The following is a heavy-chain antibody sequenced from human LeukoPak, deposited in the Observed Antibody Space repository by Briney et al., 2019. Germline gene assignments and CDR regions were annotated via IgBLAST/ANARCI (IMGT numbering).Heavy chain of an antibody. D-gene: IGHD3-9*01. CDR1: GGSDTSGSYY. Sequence: SETLSLTCTVSGGSDTSGSYYWSWIRQPPGKGLEWIGCIFYTGSTNYNPSLKSRVTISVDTSKNQFSLKLSSVTAADTALYYCAAVLTAYSSIDYWGQGILVTVSS. CDR3: AAVLTAYSSIDY. CDR2: IFYTGST. V-gene: IGHV4-61*01. J-gene: IGHJ4*02.